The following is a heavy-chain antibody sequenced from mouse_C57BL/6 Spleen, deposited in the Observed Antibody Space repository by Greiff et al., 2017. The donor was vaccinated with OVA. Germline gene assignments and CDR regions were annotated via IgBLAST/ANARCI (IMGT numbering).Heavy chain of an antibody. J-gene: IGHJ1*03. CDR2: IDPANGNT. D-gene: IGHD1-1*01. CDR1: GFNIKNTY. V-gene: IGHV14-3*01. CDR3: ASPLYDGSSYDWDFDV. Sequence: VQLQQSVAELVRPGASVKLSCTASGFNIKNTYMHWVKQRPEQGLEWIGRIDPANGNTKYAPKFQGKATITADTSSNTAYLQLSSLTSEDTAIYYGASPLYDGSSYDWDFDVWGTGTTVTVSS.